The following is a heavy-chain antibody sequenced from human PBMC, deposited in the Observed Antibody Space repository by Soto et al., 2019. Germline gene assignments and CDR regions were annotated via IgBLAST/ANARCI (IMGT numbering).Heavy chain of an antibody. CDR2: ISYDGSNK. Sequence: PGGSLRLSCAASGFTFSSYGMHWVRQAPGKGLEWVAVISYDGSNKYYADSVKGRFTISRDNSKNTLYLQMNSLRAEDTAVYYCAKGFPIMITFGGVILGPDAFDIWGQGTMVTGSS. CDR1: GFTFSSYG. J-gene: IGHJ3*02. D-gene: IGHD3-16*01. CDR3: AKGFPIMITFGGVILGPDAFDI. V-gene: IGHV3-30*18.